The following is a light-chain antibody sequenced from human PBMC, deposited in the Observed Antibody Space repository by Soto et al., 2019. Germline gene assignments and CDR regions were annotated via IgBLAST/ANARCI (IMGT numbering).Light chain of an antibody. CDR3: QQYDSSPRT. CDR1: QSVSST. Sequence: EIVMTQSPATMSMSLGERATLSCRASQSVSSTVAWYQQRPGQAPRLLIYGASNRATGIPARFSGSGSGTDFTLTISRLEPEDFAVYHCQQYDSSPRTFGQGTKVDIK. CDR2: GAS. J-gene: IGKJ1*01. V-gene: IGKV3D-15*01.